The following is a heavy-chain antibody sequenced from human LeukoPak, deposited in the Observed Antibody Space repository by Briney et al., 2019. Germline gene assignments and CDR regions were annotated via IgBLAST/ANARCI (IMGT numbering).Heavy chain of an antibody. J-gene: IGHJ6*04. CDR1: GFTFSSHW. CDR2: INSDGSYT. D-gene: IGHD2-15*01. Sequence: GGSLRLSCAASGFTFSSHWMHWVRQAPGKGLVWVSHINSDGSYTSYADCAKGRFTISRDNAKNTLYLQMNSLRAEDTAVYYCARDVGYGMDVWGKGPTVTVSS. V-gene: IGHV3-74*01. CDR3: ARDVGYGMDV.